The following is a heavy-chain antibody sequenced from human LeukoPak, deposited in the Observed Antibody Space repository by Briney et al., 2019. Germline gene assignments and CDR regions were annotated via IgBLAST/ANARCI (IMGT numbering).Heavy chain of an antibody. D-gene: IGHD2-15*01. V-gene: IGHV1-69*01. CDR1: GGTFSSYA. CDR2: IIPIFGTA. Sequence: GASVNVSCKASGGTFSSYAISWVRQAPGQGLEWMGGIIPIFGTANYAQKFQGRVTITADESTSTAYMELSSLRSEDTAVYYCAITSSGGSWAESDYWGQGTLVTVSS. J-gene: IGHJ4*02. CDR3: AITSSGGSWAESDY.